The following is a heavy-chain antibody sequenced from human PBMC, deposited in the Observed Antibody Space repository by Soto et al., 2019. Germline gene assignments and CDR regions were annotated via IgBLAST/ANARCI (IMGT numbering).Heavy chain of an antibody. V-gene: IGHV3-23*01. CDR2: ISGSGGST. Sequence: GSLRLSCAASGFTFSSYGMSWVRQAPGKGLEWVSAISGSGGSTYYADSVKGRFTISRDNSKNTLYLQMNSLRAEDTAVYYCAKGYCTNGVCYSAYYYYGMDVWGQGTTLTVSS. CDR1: GFTFSSYG. CDR3: AKGYCTNGVCYSAYYYYGMDV. J-gene: IGHJ6*02. D-gene: IGHD2-8*01.